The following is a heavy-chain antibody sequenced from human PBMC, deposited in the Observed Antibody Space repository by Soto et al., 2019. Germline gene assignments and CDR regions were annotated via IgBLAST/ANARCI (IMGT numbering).Heavy chain of an antibody. V-gene: IGHV1-69*12. CDR3: AGGVAGSGWYGVRYFDY. J-gene: IGHJ4*02. CDR2: IIPIFGTA. Sequence: QVQLVQSGAEVKKPGSSVKVSCKASGGTFSSYAISWVRQAPGQGLEWMGGIIPIFGTANYAQKFQGRVTMCGNGSWGRDGQGGVTVTEDGSTSTAYMELSSLRSEVTAVYYCAGGVAGSGWYGVRYFDYWGQGTLVTVSS. D-gene: IGHD6-19*01. CDR1: GGTFSSYA.